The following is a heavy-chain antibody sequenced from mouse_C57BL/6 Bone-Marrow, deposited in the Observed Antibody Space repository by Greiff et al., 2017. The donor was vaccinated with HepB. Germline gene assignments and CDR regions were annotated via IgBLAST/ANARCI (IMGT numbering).Heavy chain of an antibody. CDR3: ARRLGWLLQDYYAMDY. CDR1: GYTFPSYG. J-gene: IGHJ4*01. Sequence: VKLQQSGAELARPGASVKLSCKASGYTFPSYGLSWVKQRTGQGLEWIGEIYPRSGNTYYNEKFKGKGTLTADKSSSTAYMELRSLTCEDSAVYFCARRLGWLLQDYYAMDYWGQGTSVTVSS. D-gene: IGHD2-3*01. CDR2: IYPRSGNT. V-gene: IGHV1-81*01.